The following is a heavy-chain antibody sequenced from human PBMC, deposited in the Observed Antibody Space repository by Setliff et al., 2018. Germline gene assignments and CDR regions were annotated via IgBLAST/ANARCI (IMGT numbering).Heavy chain of an antibody. CDR3: AGGPQKDAFDI. V-gene: IGHV1-18*01. J-gene: IGHJ3*02. Sequence: ASVKVSCKASGYTFTSYGFSWVRQAPGQGLEWMGWISVYNGKTKYAQKFQGRVTMTTDTSTSTAYMELRSLRSDDTAVYYCAGGPQKDAFDIWGQGTMVTVSS. CDR1: GYTFTSYG. CDR2: ISVYNGKT. D-gene: IGHD1-26*01.